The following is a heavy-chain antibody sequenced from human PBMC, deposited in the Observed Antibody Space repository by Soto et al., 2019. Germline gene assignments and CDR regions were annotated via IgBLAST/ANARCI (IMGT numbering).Heavy chain of an antibody. CDR2: INPNSGGT. CDR1: VYSFTCYY. J-gene: IGHJ4*02. V-gene: IGHV1-2*04. D-gene: IGHD4-17*01. CDR3: ARDYGDYLFDY. Sequence: GXSVKVSCKASVYSFTCYYLHWVRQAPGQGLEWMGWINPNSGGTNYAQKFQGWVTMTRDTSINTAYMELSRLRSDDTAVYYCARDYGDYLFDYWGQGTLVTVSS.